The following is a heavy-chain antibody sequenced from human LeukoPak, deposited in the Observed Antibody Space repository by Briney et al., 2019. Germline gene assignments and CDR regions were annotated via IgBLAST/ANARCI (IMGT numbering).Heavy chain of an antibody. V-gene: IGHV4-4*02. J-gene: IGHJ3*02. Sequence: SGTLSLTCAVSGGSFSSSNWWSWVRQPPGKGLEWIGEIYHSGSTNYNPSLKSRVTISVDKSKNQFSLKLSSVTAADTAVYYCARAPIVVELNAFDIRGQGTMVTVSS. CDR1: GGSFSSSNW. D-gene: IGHD2-21*01. CDR3: ARAPIVVELNAFDI. CDR2: IYHSGST.